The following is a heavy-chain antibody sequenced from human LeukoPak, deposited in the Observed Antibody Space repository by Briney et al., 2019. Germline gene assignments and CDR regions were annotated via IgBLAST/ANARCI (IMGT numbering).Heavy chain of an antibody. D-gene: IGHD2-2*01. Sequence: SSETLSLTCTVSGGSVSSGSYYWRWIRQPPGKGLEWIGYIYYSGSTNYNPSLKSRVTISVDTSKNQFSLKLSSVTAADTAVYYCARAVVVPASPRKYNWFDPWGQGTLVTVSS. CDR3: ARAVVVPASPRKYNWFDP. V-gene: IGHV4-61*01. CDR1: GGSVSSGSYY. J-gene: IGHJ5*02. CDR2: IYYSGST.